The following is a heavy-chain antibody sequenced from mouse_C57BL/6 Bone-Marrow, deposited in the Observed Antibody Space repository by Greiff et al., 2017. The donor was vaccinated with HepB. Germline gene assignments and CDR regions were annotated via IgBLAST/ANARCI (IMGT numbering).Heavy chain of an antibody. CDR2: IDPENGDT. V-gene: IGHV14-4*01. D-gene: IGHD1-1*01. CDR1: GFNIKDDY. J-gene: IGHJ2*01. CDR3: TNYDFDY. Sequence: EVQLQQSGAELVRPGASVKLSCTASGFNIKDDYMHWVKQRPEQGLEWIGWIDPENGDTEYASKFQGKATITADTSSNTAYLQLSSLTSEDTAVYYCTNYDFDYWGQGTTLTVSS.